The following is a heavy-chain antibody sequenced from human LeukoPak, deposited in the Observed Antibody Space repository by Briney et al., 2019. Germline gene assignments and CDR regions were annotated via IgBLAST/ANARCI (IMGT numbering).Heavy chain of an antibody. Sequence: GGSLRLSCAASGFTFSSYAMHWVRQAPGKGLEYVSAISSNGGSTYYANSVKGRFTISRDNSKNTLYLQMGSLRAEDMAVYYCARDSVGYSHGENWFDPWGQGTLVTVSS. CDR3: ARDSVGYSHGENWFDP. CDR1: GFTFSSYA. D-gene: IGHD5-18*01. J-gene: IGHJ5*02. CDR2: ISSNGGST. V-gene: IGHV3-64*01.